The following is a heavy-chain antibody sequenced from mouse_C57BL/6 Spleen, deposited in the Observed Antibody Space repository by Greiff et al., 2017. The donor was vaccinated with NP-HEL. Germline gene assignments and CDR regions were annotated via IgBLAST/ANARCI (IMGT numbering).Heavy chain of an antibody. D-gene: IGHD1-1*01. Sequence: QVHVKQPGAELVKPGASVKLSCKASGYTFTSYWMHWVKQRPGRGLEWIGRIDPNSGGTKYNEKFKSKATLTVDKPSSTAYMQLSSLTSEDSAVYYCARSSITTVVATGAYWGQGTLVTVSA. CDR3: ARSSITTVVATGAY. J-gene: IGHJ3*01. CDR2: IDPNSGGT. CDR1: GYTFTSYW. V-gene: IGHV1-72*01.